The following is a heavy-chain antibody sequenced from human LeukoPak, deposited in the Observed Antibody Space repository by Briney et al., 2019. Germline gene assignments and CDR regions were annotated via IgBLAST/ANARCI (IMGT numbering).Heavy chain of an antibody. CDR1: GFTFARNV. V-gene: IGHV3-23*01. Sequence: GGSLRLSCVASGFTFARNVMSWVRQAPGKGLEWVSSISAPGGSTYYADSVKGRFTISRDNSENTLSLQMNSLRAGDTAVYYCAKGRGRAPITGDYFDSWGQGPLVTVSS. CDR3: AKGRGRAPITGDYFDS. CDR2: ISAPGGST. D-gene: IGHD3-10*01. J-gene: IGHJ4*02.